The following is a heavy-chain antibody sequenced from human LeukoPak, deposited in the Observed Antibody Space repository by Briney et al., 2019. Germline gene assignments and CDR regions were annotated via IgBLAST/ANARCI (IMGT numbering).Heavy chain of an antibody. CDR3: ARESPYYDILTGYSLNFFDY. J-gene: IGHJ4*02. V-gene: IGHV4-59*01. Sequence: SETLSLTCTVSGGSISSYYWSWIRQPPGKGLEWIGYIYYSGSTNYNPSLKSRVTISVDTSKNQFSLKPSSVTAADTAVYYCARESPYYDILTGYSLNFFDYWGQGTLVTVSS. CDR2: IYYSGST. CDR1: GGSISSYY. D-gene: IGHD3-9*01.